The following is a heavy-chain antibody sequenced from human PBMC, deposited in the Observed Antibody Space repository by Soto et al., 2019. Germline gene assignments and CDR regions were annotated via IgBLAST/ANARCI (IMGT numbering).Heavy chain of an antibody. Sequence: QVQLQQWGAGRLKPSETLSLTCAVYGGSFSGYYWSWIRQPPGKGLEWIGEINHSGSTNYNPSLMSRVTISVDTSKNQFSLKLGSVTAADTAVYYCASRTVGSGYYRDYWGQGTLVTVSS. V-gene: IGHV4-34*01. J-gene: IGHJ4*02. D-gene: IGHD3-22*01. CDR3: ASRTVGSGYYRDY. CDR1: GGSFSGYY. CDR2: INHSGST.